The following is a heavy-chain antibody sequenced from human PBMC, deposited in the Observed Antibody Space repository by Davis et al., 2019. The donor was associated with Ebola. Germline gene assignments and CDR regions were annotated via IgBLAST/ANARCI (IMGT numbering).Heavy chain of an antibody. Sequence: SETLSLTCAVYGGSFSGYYWSWIRQPPGKGLEWIGEINHSGSTNYNPSLKSRVTISVDRSKNQFSLKLSSVTAADTAVYYCARHWSSSSGFDYWGQGTLVTVSS. CDR1: GGSFSGYY. CDR2: INHSGST. J-gene: IGHJ4*02. V-gene: IGHV4-34*01. CDR3: ARHWSSSSGFDY. D-gene: IGHD6-6*01.